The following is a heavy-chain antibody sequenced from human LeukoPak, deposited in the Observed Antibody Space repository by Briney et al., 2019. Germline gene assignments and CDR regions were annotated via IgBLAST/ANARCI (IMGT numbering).Heavy chain of an antibody. V-gene: IGHV4-59*01. J-gene: IGHJ4*02. Sequence: SETLSLTRTVSGGSISSYYWSWIRQPPGKGLEWIGYIYYSGSTNYNPSLKSRVTISVDTSKNQFSLKLRSVTAADTAVYYCARVTGYMIEDYFDYWGQGTLVTVSS. CDR2: IYYSGST. D-gene: IGHD3-22*01. CDR3: ARVTGYMIEDYFDY. CDR1: GGSISSYY.